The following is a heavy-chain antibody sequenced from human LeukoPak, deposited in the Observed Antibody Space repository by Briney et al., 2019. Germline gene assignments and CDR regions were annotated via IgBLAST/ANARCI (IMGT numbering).Heavy chain of an antibody. CDR2: IYHSGST. V-gene: IGHV4-4*02. J-gene: IGHJ4*02. CDR3: ARDGSGSYKYYFDY. Sequence: SETLSLTCGVSGGSISSSYWWSWVRQPPGKGLEWIGEIYHSGSTNYNPSLKSRVTISIDTSKNQFSLKLSSVTAADTAVYYCARDGSGSYKYYFDYWGQGTLVTVSS. D-gene: IGHD3-10*01. CDR1: GGSISSSYW.